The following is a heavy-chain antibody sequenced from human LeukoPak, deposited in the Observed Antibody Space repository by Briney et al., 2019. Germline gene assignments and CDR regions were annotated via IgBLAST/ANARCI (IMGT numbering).Heavy chain of an antibody. CDR2: IYHSGST. V-gene: IGHV4-38-2*01. Sequence: SETLSLTCAVSGYSISRFYYWGWIRQPPGKGLEWIASIYHSGSTYYNPSLKSRITISVDTSKNQLSLKLTSVTAADAAVYYCATLAASAPRYFDYWGQGILVTVSS. CDR1: GYSISRFYY. D-gene: IGHD6-13*01. J-gene: IGHJ4*02. CDR3: ATLAASAPRYFDY.